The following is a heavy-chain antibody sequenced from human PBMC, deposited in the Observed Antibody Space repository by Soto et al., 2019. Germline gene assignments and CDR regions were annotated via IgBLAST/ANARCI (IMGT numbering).Heavy chain of an antibody. CDR1: GFTFSSYA. Sequence: EVQLLESGGGLVHPGGSLRLSCAASGFTFSSYAMSWVRQAPGKGLEWVSSISGSGGRTYYADSVKGRFTISRDNSKNTLYLQMNSLRSDDTAVYYCARDGDYYDSSGYYNNWFDPWGQGTLVTVSS. J-gene: IGHJ5*02. V-gene: IGHV3-23*01. CDR2: ISGSGGRT. CDR3: ARDGDYYDSSGYYNNWFDP. D-gene: IGHD3-22*01.